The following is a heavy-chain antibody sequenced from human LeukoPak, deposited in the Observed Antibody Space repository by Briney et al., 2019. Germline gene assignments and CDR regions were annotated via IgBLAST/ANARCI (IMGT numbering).Heavy chain of an antibody. J-gene: IGHJ4*02. CDR3: ASGSVTLLYY. Sequence: PSETLSLTCTVSGGSISSSTFYWGWIRQPPGKGLEWIGNIYYSGNTCHNPSLKSRVTITVDTSKNQFSLKLSSVTAVDTAVYYCASGSVTLLYYWGQGALVTVSS. CDR2: IYYSGNT. V-gene: IGHV4-39*07. CDR1: GGSISSSTFY.